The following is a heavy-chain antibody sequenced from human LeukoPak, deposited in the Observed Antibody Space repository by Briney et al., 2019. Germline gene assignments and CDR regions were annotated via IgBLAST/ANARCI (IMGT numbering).Heavy chain of an antibody. D-gene: IGHD1-14*01. CDR1: GGTFSSYA. Sequence: GSSVKVSCKASGGTFSSYAISWVRQAPGQGLEWMGGIIPIFGTANYAQKFQGRVTITTDESTSTAYMELSSLRSEDTAVYYCASRKLRIRRYYYMDVWGEGTTVTVSS. CDR2: IIPIFGTA. J-gene: IGHJ6*03. V-gene: IGHV1-69*05. CDR3: ASRKLRIRRYYYMDV.